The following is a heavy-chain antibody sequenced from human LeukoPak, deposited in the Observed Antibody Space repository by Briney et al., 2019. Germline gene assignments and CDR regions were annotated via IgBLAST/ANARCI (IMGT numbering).Heavy chain of an antibody. Sequence: SETLSLTCTVSGGSISSYYWSWIRQPAGKGLEWIGRVYSSGSTNYNPSLKSRVSISVDTSKNQFSLRLSSVTAADTAVYYCARGGYCGGDCYFYYWGQGTLVTVSS. V-gene: IGHV4-4*07. D-gene: IGHD2-21*02. J-gene: IGHJ4*02. CDR1: GGSISSYY. CDR2: VYSSGST. CDR3: ARGGYCGGDCYFYY.